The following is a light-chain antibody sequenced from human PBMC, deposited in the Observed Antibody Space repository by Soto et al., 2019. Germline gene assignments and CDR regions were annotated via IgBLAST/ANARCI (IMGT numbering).Light chain of an antibody. Sequence: DIQLTQSPSFLSASVGDRVTITCRASQGISSNLAWYQQKPGKAPKLLIYAASTLQSGVPSRFSGSGSGTEFTLTISSLQPEDFATYYCQQYTSYPWTFGQGTKVDI. V-gene: IGKV1-9*01. CDR1: QGISSN. J-gene: IGKJ1*01. CDR2: AAS. CDR3: QQYTSYPWT.